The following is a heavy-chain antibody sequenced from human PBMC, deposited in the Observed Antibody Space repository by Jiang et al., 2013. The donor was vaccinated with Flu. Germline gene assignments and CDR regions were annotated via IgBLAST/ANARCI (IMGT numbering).Heavy chain of an antibody. Sequence: TSYAQKFQGRVTMTRDTSTSTVYMELSSLRSEDTAVYYCAREGQGQYGMDVWGQGTDGSPSP. CDR2: T. V-gene: IGHV1-46*01. CDR3: AREGQGQYGMDV. J-gene: IGHJ6*02.